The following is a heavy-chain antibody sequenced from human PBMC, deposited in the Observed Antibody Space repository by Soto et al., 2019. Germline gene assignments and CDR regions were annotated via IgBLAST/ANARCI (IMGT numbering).Heavy chain of an antibody. CDR1: GGSISSYY. Sequence: SETLSLTCTVSGGSISSYYWIWIRQPPGKGLEWIGYIYYSGSTNYNPSLKSRVTISVDTSKNQFSLKLSSVTAADTAAYYCARETRGGARDYVSAWGQGTLVTVSS. CDR3: ARETRGGARDYVSA. D-gene: IGHD4-17*01. CDR2: IYYSGST. J-gene: IGHJ4*02. V-gene: IGHV4-59*01.